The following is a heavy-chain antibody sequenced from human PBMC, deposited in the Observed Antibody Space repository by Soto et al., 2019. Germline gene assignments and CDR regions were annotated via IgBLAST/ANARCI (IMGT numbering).Heavy chain of an antibody. Sequence: GGSLRLSCAASGFTFSNAWMSWVRQAPGKGLEWVGRIKSKTDGGTTDYAAPVKGRFTISRDDSKNTLYLQMNSLKTEDTAVYYCTTDPSFSNIVVVPAAIPYYYYYYYMDVWGKGTTVTVSS. CDR1: GFTFSNAW. CDR3: TTDPSFSNIVVVPAAIPYYYYYYYMDV. D-gene: IGHD2-2*01. J-gene: IGHJ6*03. CDR2: IKSKTDGGTT. V-gene: IGHV3-15*01.